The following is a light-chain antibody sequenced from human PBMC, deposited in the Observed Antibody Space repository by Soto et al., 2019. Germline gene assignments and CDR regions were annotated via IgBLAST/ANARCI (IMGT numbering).Light chain of an antibody. CDR3: CSYARSSSYV. J-gene: IGLJ1*01. CDR1: SSDVGTYNL. CDR2: EVS. V-gene: IGLV2-23*02. Sequence: QSVLTQPASVSGSPGQSITISCTGTSSDVGTYNLVSWHQQHPGKAHKLMIYEVSKRPSGVSTRFSGSKSGNTASLTISGLQAEDEADYYCCSYARSSSYVFGTGTKVTVL.